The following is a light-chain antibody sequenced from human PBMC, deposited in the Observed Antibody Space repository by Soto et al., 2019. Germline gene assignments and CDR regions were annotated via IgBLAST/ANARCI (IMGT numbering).Light chain of an antibody. CDR2: KAS. V-gene: IGKV1-5*03. Sequence: IQMTQSPPTLSASVGDRVTITCRASQSIDRWLAWYQQKPGKGPKILVYKASTLQSGVPSRFSGSGSGTEFTLTISNLQPDDFATYYCQQYDSYPLAFGGGTKVEIK. CDR1: QSIDRW. J-gene: IGKJ4*01. CDR3: QQYDSYPLA.